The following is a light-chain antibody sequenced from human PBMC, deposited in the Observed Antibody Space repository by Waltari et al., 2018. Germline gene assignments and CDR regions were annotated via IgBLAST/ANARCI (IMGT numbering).Light chain of an antibody. J-gene: IGKJ1*01. CDR3: QQNYRTPPT. CDR2: AAT. Sequence: DIQVIQSPSSLSASVGDRVTITCRASQSNSDYLNWFQVKPGRAPNLLIYAATGLQSGVPSRFNGSGSGAHFTLTISRLRPEDSASYFCQQNYRTPPTFGQGTKVEI. V-gene: IGKV1-39*01. CDR1: QSNSDY.